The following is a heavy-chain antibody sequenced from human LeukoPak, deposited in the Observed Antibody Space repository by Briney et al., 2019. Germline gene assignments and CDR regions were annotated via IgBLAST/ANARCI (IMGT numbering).Heavy chain of an antibody. CDR1: GFTFSDYY. V-gene: IGHV3-11*04. D-gene: IGHD5-24*01. CDR2: ISSSSGTI. Sequence: PGGSLRLSCAASGFTFSDYYMSWIRQAPGKGLEWVSYISSSSGTIYYADSVTGRFTISRDNAENSLFLQMNSLRAEDTAVYYCAREAEEGNGYYLDYWGQGTLVTVSS. CDR3: AREAEEGNGYYLDY. J-gene: IGHJ4*02.